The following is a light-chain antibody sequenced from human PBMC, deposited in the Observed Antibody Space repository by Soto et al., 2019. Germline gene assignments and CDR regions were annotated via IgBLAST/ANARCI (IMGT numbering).Light chain of an antibody. Sequence: QAVVTQPPSVSGAPGQTVTISCTGSSSNIGAGYDVHWYQQLPRTAPKLMIYEGYKRPSGVSDRFSGSKSGNTASLTISGLQAEDEADYYCCSYARSSVVLGGGTKVTVL. J-gene: IGLJ2*01. CDR1: SSNIGAGYD. CDR3: CSYARSSVV. V-gene: IGLV1-40*01. CDR2: EGY.